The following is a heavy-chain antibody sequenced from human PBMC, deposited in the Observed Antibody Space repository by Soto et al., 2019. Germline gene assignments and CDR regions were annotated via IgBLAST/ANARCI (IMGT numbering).Heavy chain of an antibody. CDR3: ARDDPGSLHAIFGHGWGAFDI. J-gene: IGHJ3*02. CDR1: GFTFSSYA. Sequence: GGSLRLSCAASGFTFSSYAMHWVRQAPGKGLEWVAVISYDGSNKYYADSVKGRFTISRDNSKNTLYLQMNSLRAEDTAVYYCARDDPGSLHAIFGHGWGAFDIWGQGTMVTVSS. V-gene: IGHV3-30-3*01. D-gene: IGHD3-3*01. CDR2: ISYDGSNK.